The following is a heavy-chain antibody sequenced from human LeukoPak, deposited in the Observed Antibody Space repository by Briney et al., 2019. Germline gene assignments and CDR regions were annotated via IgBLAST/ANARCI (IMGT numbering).Heavy chain of an antibody. J-gene: IGHJ5*02. CDR2: IYYSGST. D-gene: IGHD2-15*01. CDR1: GGSISSGGYY. Sequence: SETLSLTCTVSGGSISSGGYYWSWIRQHPGKGLEWIGYIYYSGSTYYNPSLKSRVTISVDTSKNQFSLKLSSVTAADTAVYYCAGDILENCSGGSCYRDDWFDPWGQGTLVTVSS. V-gene: IGHV4-31*03. CDR3: AGDILENCSGGSCYRDDWFDP.